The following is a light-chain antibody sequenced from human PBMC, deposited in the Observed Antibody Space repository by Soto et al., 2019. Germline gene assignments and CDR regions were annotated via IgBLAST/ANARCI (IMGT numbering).Light chain of an antibody. CDR2: AIS. J-gene: IGKJ4*01. Sequence: DIEMTQSPSSVSASVGDRVTLTCRASQGINNWLAWYQHKPGKAPELLIYAISYLPSGVPSRFSGSGSGTEFTLTISSLQPEDFAIYFCQQSSAFPLTFGGGTKVEIK. V-gene: IGKV1-12*01. CDR1: QGINNW. CDR3: QQSSAFPLT.